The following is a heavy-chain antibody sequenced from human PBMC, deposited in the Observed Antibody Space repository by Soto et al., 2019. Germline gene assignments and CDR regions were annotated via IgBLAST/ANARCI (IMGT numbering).Heavy chain of an antibody. V-gene: IGHV4-59*08. CDR2: IYYSGST. CDR1: GGSISSYY. CDR3: ARLDYGSGYYYYYMDV. J-gene: IGHJ6*03. D-gene: IGHD3-10*01. Sequence: SETLSLTCTVSGGSISSYYWSWIRQPPGKGLEWIGYIYYSGSTNYNPSLKSRVTISVDTSKNQFSLKLSSVTAADTAVYYCARLDYGSGYYYYYMDVWGKGTTVTVSS.